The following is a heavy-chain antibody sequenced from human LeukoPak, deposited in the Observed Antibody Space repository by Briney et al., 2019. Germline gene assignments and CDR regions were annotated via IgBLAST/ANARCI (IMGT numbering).Heavy chain of an antibody. V-gene: IGHV3-21*01. CDR1: GFTFSSYS. CDR2: ISSSSYI. D-gene: IGHD4-23*01. CDR3: ARERDYGGNSGYYFDY. Sequence: GGSLRLSCAASGFTFSSYSMNWVRQAPGKGLEWVSSISSSSYIYYADSVKGRFTISRDNAKNSLYLQMNSLRAEDTAVYYCARERDYGGNSGYYFDYWGQGTLVTVSS. J-gene: IGHJ4*02.